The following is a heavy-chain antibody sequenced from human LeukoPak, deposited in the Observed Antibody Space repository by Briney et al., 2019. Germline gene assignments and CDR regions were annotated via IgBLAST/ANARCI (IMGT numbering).Heavy chain of an antibody. CDR3: AKLELSGYYYYYGMDV. D-gene: IGHD1-26*01. J-gene: IGHJ6*02. CDR2: ISGSGGST. V-gene: IGHV3-23*01. CDR1: GFTFSSYA. Sequence: GGSLRLSCAASGFTFSSYAMSWVRQAPGKGLEWVSAISGSGGSTYYADSVKGRFTISRDNSKNTLYLQMNSLRAEDTAVYYCAKLELSGYYYYYGMDVWGQGTTVTVSS.